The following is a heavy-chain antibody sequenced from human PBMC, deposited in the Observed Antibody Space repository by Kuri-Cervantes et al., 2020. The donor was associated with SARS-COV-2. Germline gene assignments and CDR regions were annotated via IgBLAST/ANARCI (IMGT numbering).Heavy chain of an antibody. D-gene: IGHD1-1*01. CDR3: ASSGNWNDGFDY. J-gene: IGHJ4*02. CDR1: AFTFSSHW. V-gene: IGHV3-7*01. CDR2: IKQDGSEK. Sequence: GGSLRLSCAASAFTFSSHWMSWVRQAPGKGLEWVANIKQDGSEKYYVDSVKGRFTISRDNAKNSLYLQMNSLRAEDTAIYYCASSGNWNDGFDYWGQGTLVTVSS.